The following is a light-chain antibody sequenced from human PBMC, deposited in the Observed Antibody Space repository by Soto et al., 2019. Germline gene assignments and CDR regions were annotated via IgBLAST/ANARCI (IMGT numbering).Light chain of an antibody. V-gene: IGLV2-8*01. J-gene: IGLJ1*01. CDR3: CPPAGDNTYV. Sequence: QSVLTQPPSASGSPGQSVTISCTGTSSDVGGYNYVSWYQQHPGKAPKLMIYEVTKRPSGVPDRFSGSKSGNTASLTVSGLQAEDEADYFCCPPAGDNTYVFGTGTKVTVL. CDR2: EVT. CDR1: SSDVGGYNY.